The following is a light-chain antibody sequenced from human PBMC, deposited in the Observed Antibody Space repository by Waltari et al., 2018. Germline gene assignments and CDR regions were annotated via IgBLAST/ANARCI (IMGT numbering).Light chain of an antibody. Sequence: DIVMTQSPDSLAVSLGERATINCKSSQSVLYSSNNKNYLAGYQQKPGQPPKRLIYWASTRESGVPDRFRGSGSGTDFTLTISSLQAEDVAVYYCQQYYSTPRTFGQGTKVEIK. J-gene: IGKJ1*01. CDR1: QSVLYSSNNKNY. CDR2: WAS. V-gene: IGKV4-1*01. CDR3: QQYYSTPRT.